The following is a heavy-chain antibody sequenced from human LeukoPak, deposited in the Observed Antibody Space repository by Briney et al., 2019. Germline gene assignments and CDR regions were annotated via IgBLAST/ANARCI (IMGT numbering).Heavy chain of an antibody. J-gene: IGHJ4*02. CDR2: ISGSGGNT. D-gene: IGHD3-10*01. CDR1: GFTFSRNG. CDR3: ARDLLPSNYYGSGSILFDY. Sequence: PGGSLRPSCAASGFTFSRNGMTWVRQAPGKGLEWVSAISGSGGNTYYADSVKGRFTISRDNSKNTLYLQMNSLRAEDTAVYYCARDLLPSNYYGSGSILFDYWGQGTLVTVSS. V-gene: IGHV3-23*01.